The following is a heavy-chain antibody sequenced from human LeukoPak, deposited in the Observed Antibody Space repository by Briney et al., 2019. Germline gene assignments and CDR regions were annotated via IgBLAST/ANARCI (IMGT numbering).Heavy chain of an antibody. CDR3: ARGIDSSSSADY. V-gene: IGHV4-39*01. CDR1: GGSISSSSYY. J-gene: IGHJ4*02. D-gene: IGHD6-6*01. Sequence: PSETLSLTCTVSGGSISSSSYYWGWIRQPPGKGLEWIGSIYYSGSTYYNPSLKSRVTISVDTSKNQFSLKLSSVTAADTAVYYCARGIDSSSSADYWGQGTLVTVSS. CDR2: IYYSGST.